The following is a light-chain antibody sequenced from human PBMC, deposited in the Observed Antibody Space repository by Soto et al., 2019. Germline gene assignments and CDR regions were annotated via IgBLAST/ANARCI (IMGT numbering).Light chain of an antibody. V-gene: IGLV1-44*01. CDR1: NSNIGRNS. CDR2: SGD. CDR3: SAWDDSPDPHVL. J-gene: IGLJ2*01. Sequence: QPVLTQLPSASGTPGQRVTISCSGSNSNIGRNSVNWYQQLPGAAPKLLIYSGDQRPSGVPDRFSASKSGTSASLAISGLQSADEADYYCSAWDDSPDPHVLFGGGTKLTVL.